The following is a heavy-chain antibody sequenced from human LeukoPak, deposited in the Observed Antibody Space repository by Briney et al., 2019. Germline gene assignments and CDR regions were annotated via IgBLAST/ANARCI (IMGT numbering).Heavy chain of an antibody. D-gene: IGHD2-15*01. V-gene: IGHV3-23*01. Sequence: GGSLRLSCSASGFTFTTYGMNWVRQAPGKGLEWVSGIGGSGTRTYYADSVKGRFTISRDNSKNTLYLQMNSLRAEDTAVYYCAKWGCSGGSCYPFDYWGQGTLVTVSS. J-gene: IGHJ4*02. CDR3: AKWGCSGGSCYPFDY. CDR1: GFTFTTYG. CDR2: IGGSGTRT.